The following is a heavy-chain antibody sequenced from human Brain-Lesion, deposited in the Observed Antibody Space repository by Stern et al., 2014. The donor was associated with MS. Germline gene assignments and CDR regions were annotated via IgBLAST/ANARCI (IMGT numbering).Heavy chain of an antibody. V-gene: IGHV3-9*01. CDR3: ARDITGSSAYFAY. CDR2: ISWNSGTI. D-gene: IGHD1-14*01. Sequence: EVHLVESGGDLVQPGRSLRLSCAAFGFTFDDYAMYWVRQAPGKGLEWVAGISWNSGTIGYADSVKGRFTTSRDNAYSSLYLQMNSLRPEDTALYYCARDITGSSAYFAYWGQGTLVTVSS. J-gene: IGHJ4*02. CDR1: GFTFDDYA.